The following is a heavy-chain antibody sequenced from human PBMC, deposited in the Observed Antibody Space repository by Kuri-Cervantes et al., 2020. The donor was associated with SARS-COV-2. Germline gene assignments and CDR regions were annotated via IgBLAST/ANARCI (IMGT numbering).Heavy chain of an antibody. CDR2: INPNSGGT. V-gene: IGHV1-2*02. CDR1: GYTFTGYY. Sequence: ASVKVSCKASGYTFTGYYMHWVRQAPGQGLEWMGWINPNSGGTNYAQKFQGRVTMTRDTSISTAYMELSRLRSDDTAVYYCARGLTLDGDSYGYHYWGQGTLVTVSS. J-gene: IGHJ4*02. D-gene: IGHD5-18*01. CDR3: ARGLTLDGDSYGYHY.